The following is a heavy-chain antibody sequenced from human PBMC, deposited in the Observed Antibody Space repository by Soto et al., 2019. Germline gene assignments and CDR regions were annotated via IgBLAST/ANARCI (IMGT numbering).Heavy chain of an antibody. J-gene: IGHJ5*02. Sequence: SETLSLTCAVYGGSFSGYYWSWIRQPPGKGLEWIGEINHSGSTNYNPSLKSRVTISVDTSKNQFSLKLSSVTAADTAVYYCARGLITMIVVAFDPWGQGTLVTVSS. CDR3: ARGLITMIVVAFDP. CDR1: GGSFSGYY. CDR2: INHSGST. V-gene: IGHV4-34*01. D-gene: IGHD3-22*01.